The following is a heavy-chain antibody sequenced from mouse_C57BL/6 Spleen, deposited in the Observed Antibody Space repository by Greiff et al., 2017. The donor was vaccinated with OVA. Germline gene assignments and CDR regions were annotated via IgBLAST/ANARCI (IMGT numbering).Heavy chain of an antibody. CDR1: GFTFSSYA. CDR2: ISDGDSYT. Sequence: EVHLVESGGGLVKPGGSLKLSCAASGFTFSSYAMSWVRQTPEKRLEWVATISDGDSYTYYPDNVKGRITISRDNAKNNLYLQMSHLKSEDTAMYYCARRGRNDWYFDVWGTGTTVTVSS. V-gene: IGHV5-4*01. D-gene: IGHD1-1*01. J-gene: IGHJ1*03. CDR3: ARRGRNDWYFDV.